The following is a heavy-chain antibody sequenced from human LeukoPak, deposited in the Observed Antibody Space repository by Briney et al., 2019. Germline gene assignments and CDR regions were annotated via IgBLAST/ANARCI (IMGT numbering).Heavy chain of an antibody. CDR1: GFTFTDYY. CDR3: AREGNGLLSKDFDY. J-gene: IGHJ4*02. D-gene: IGHD2/OR15-2a*01. Sequence: VASMKVSCQSSGFTFTDYYIHWVRQAPGQGLEWMGYIGPHSSATSSPQEFQGRVTMTRDTSMSTAYMELTRLTSDDTAVYYCAREGNGLLSKDFDYWGQGTLVTVSS. CDR2: IGPHSSAT. V-gene: IGHV1-2*02.